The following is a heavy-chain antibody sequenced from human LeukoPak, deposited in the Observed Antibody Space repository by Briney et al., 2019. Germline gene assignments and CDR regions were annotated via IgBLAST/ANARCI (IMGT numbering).Heavy chain of an antibody. J-gene: IGHJ4*02. CDR1: GGSISSYY. CDR2: IYYSGST. V-gene: IGHV4-59*01. D-gene: IGHD3-9*01. Sequence: SETLSLTCTVSGGSISSYYRSWIRQPPGKGLEWIGYIYYSGSTDSNPSLKSRVTISVDTSKNQFSLKLRSVTAADTAVYYCARRPRNDILTGTPFDYWGQGILVTVSS. CDR3: ARRPRNDILTGTPFDY.